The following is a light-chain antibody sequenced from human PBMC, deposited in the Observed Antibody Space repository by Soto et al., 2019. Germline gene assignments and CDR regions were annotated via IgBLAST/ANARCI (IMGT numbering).Light chain of an antibody. CDR2: DAS. J-gene: IGKJ5*01. CDR1: QSVSIY. CDR3: QQRTNWPIT. Sequence: EIVLTQSPATLSLSPGERATLSCRASQSVSIYLAWYQQKPGQAPRLLIYDASNRATGIPARFSGSGSGTDFTLTISSLEPEDFAVYYCQQRTNWPITFSQGTRLEIK. V-gene: IGKV3-11*01.